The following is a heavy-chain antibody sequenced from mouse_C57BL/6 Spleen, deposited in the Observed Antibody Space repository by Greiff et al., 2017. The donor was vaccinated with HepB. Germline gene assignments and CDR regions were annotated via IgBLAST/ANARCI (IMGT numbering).Heavy chain of an antibody. D-gene: IGHD2-4*01. CDR2: ISDGGSYT. V-gene: IGHV5-4*01. CDR1: GFTFSSYA. CDR3: ARGRDPLDYDGGDYYAMDY. Sequence: EVHLVESGGGLVKPGGSLKLSCAASGFTFSSYAMSWVRQTPEKRLEWVATISDGGSYTYYPDNVKGRFTISRDNAKNNLYLQMIHLKSEDTAMYYCARGRDPLDYDGGDYYAMDYWGQGTSVTVSS. J-gene: IGHJ4*01.